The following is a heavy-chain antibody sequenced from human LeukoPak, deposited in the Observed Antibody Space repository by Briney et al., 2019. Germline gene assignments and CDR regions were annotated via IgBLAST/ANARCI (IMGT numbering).Heavy chain of an antibody. CDR1: GFSFSGYY. V-gene: IGHV3-53*01. CDR3: ARDMAAAGLDY. D-gene: IGHD6-13*01. Sequence: PGGSLRLSCAASGFSFSGYYMSWIRQAPGKGLEWVSVIYSGGSTYYADSVKGRFTISRDNSKNTLYLQMNSLRAEDTAVYYCARDMAAAGLDYWGQGTLVTVSS. J-gene: IGHJ4*02. CDR2: IYSGGST.